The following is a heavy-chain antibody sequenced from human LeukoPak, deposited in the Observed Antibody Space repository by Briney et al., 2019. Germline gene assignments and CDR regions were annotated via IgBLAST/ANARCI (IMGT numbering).Heavy chain of an antibody. Sequence: GGSLRLSCGASGFTFRTSWMHWVRQVPGKGLVWVSRINDDGSATFYADSVKGRFTISRDNAKNTLFLQINSLRAEDTAVYYCAREILAPGKTHDYWGQGTLVTVSS. V-gene: IGHV3-74*01. CDR3: AREILAPGKTHDY. CDR1: GFTFRTSW. CDR2: INDDGSAT. J-gene: IGHJ4*02.